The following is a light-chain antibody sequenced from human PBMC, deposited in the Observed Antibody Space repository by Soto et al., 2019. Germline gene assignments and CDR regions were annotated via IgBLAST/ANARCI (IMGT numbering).Light chain of an antibody. V-gene: IGLV2-14*01. CDR3: SSYTSSSTLEGV. J-gene: IGLJ1*01. Sequence: HSVLTQRASVSGAPGESITISLPGNSSDVFGYNYVSWYQQHPGKAPKLMIYDVSNRPSGVSNRFSGSKSGNTASLTISGLQAEDEADYYCSSYTSSSTLEGVFGTGTKVTVL. CDR1: SSDVFGYNY. CDR2: DVS.